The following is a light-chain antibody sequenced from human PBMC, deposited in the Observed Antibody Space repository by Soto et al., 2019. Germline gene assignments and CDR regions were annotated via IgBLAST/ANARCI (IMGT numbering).Light chain of an antibody. CDR3: QQYNNWPLT. Sequence: EIVMTQSPATLSVSPGERATLSCRASQSVAGNFAWYQQKPGQAPRLLMYGASTRATGIPARFSGSGSGTEFTLPISTLQSEDFRVYYCQQYNNWPLTFGGGTKVEIK. CDR2: GAS. V-gene: IGKV3-15*01. J-gene: IGKJ4*01. CDR1: QSVAGN.